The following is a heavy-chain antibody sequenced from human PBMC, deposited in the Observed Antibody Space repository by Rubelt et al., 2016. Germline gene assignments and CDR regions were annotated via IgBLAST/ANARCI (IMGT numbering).Heavy chain of an antibody. V-gene: IGHV3-73*01. CDR2: IRSITNNYAQ. Sequence: AASGFTFSGSAMSWIRQAPGKGLEWVGRIRSITNNYAQAYAASVKSRFIISRDDSKNTEDLQINSLKTEDTAVYYCTRQADSGNHFDYWGQGTLVTVSS. CDR3: TRQADSGNHFDY. D-gene: IGHD4-23*01. J-gene: IGHJ4*02. CDR1: GFTFSGSA.